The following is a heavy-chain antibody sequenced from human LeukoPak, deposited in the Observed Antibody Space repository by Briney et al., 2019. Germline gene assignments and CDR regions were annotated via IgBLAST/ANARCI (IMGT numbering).Heavy chain of an antibody. V-gene: IGHV1-18*01. CDR2: IDTYSGKT. CDR1: GYTYTTDG. CDR3: ARDRGIAEADSFDP. J-gene: IGHJ5*02. Sequence: ASVKVSCKASGYTYTTDGISWARQAPGQGLEWMGWIDTYSGKTNYAQKFQGRVTMTSDTSTSTAYMELRSLRSDDTAVYYCARDRGIAEADSFDPWGQGTVVTVSS. D-gene: IGHD6-13*01.